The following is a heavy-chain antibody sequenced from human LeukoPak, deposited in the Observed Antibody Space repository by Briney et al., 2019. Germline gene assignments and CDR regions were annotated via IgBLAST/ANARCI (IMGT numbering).Heavy chain of an antibody. V-gene: IGHV3-23*01. D-gene: IGHD3-3*01. CDR2: ISGSGGST. CDR3: AKWSGYHLNDGFDI. CDR1: GFTFSNYA. J-gene: IGHJ3*02. Sequence: GGSLRLSCAASGFTFSNYALSCVRQAPGKGLEWVSAISGSGGSTYYADSVKGRFTISRDNSKSTLYLQMNCLRAEDTALYYCAKWSGYHLNDGFDIWGQGTMVTVSS.